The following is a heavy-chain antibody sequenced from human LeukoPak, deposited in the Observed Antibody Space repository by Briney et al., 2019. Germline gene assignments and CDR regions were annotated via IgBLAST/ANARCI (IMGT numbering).Heavy chain of an antibody. D-gene: IGHD2-15*01. Sequence: ASVKVSCTASGYTFTGYYMHWVRQAPGQGLEWMGWINPNSGGTNYAQKFQGWVTITRDTSINTVYMELNNLRSDDTAVYYCARDWDQLVPSKGGPPRYFYFMDVWGKGTSVIVSS. CDR2: INPNSGGT. CDR1: GYTFTGYY. V-gene: IGHV1-2*04. J-gene: IGHJ6*03. CDR3: ARDWDQLVPSKGGPPRYFYFMDV.